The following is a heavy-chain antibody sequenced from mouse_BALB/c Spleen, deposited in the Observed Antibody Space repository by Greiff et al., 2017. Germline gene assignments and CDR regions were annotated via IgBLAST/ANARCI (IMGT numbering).Heavy chain of an antibody. CDR3: AAYDYDEGAWFAY. Sequence: EVQLVESGGGLVKPGGSLKLSCAASGFAFSSYDMSWVRQTPEKRLEWVAYISSGGGSTYYPDTVKGRFTISRDNARNILYLQMSSLRSEDTAMYYCAAYDYDEGAWFAYWGQGTLVTVSA. D-gene: IGHD2-4*01. J-gene: IGHJ3*01. V-gene: IGHV5-12-1*01. CDR2: ISSGGGST. CDR1: GFAFSSYD.